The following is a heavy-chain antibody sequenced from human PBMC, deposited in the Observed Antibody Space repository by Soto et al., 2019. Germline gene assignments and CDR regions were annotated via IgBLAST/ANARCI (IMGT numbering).Heavy chain of an antibody. CDR1: GYSFTFYW. J-gene: IGHJ4*02. Sequence: GESLKISCQVSGYSFTFYWIGWVRQLPGKGLEWMGIIYPGDTDTRYSPSSQGQVTISADKSISTAYLQWSSLKASDTAMYYCARGLGSGTYPARGYDYWGQGTLVTVSS. D-gene: IGHD1-26*01. V-gene: IGHV5-51*01. CDR3: ARGLGSGTYPARGYDY. CDR2: IYPGDTDT.